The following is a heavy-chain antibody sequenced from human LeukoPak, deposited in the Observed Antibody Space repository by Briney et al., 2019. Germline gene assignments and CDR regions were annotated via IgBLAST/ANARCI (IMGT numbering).Heavy chain of an antibody. CDR2: ISTGGSTI. J-gene: IGHJ4*02. CDR3: ARGRSGSYFDS. CDR1: GFTFSSYE. D-gene: IGHD1-26*01. Sequence: GGSLRLSCAASGFTFSSYEMNWVRQAPGKGLEWVSYISTGGSTIYYADFVKGRFTISRENAKSSLYLQMNSLRAEDTAVYYCARGRSGSYFDSWGQGTLVAVSS. V-gene: IGHV3-48*03.